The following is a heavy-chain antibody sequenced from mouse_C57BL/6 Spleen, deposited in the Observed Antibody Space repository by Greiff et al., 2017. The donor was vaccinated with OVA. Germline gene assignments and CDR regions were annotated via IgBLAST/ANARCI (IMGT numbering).Heavy chain of an antibody. CDR1: GYAFSSSW. V-gene: IGHV1-82*01. CDR3: ARHVPFDY. Sequence: VQVVESGPELVKPGASVKISCKASGYAFSSSWMNWVKQRPGKGLEWIGRIYPGDGDTNYNEKFKGKATLTADKSSSTAYMHLSSLTSADSAVYFCARHVPFDYWGQGTTLTVSS. CDR2: IYPGDGDT. J-gene: IGHJ2*01.